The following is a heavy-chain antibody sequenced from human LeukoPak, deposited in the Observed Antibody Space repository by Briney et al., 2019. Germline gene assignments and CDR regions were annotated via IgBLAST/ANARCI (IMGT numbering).Heavy chain of an antibody. CDR2: IYTSGST. CDR1: GGSISSYY. J-gene: IGHJ3*02. CDR3: ARGGDIVVVTAARGAFDI. V-gene: IGHV4-4*07. Sequence: SETLSLTCTVSGGSISSYYWSWIRQPAGKGLEWIGRIYTSGSTNYNPSLKSRVTMSVDTSKNQFSLKLGSVTAADTAVYYCARGGDIVVVTAARGAFDIWGQGTMVTVSS. D-gene: IGHD2-21*02.